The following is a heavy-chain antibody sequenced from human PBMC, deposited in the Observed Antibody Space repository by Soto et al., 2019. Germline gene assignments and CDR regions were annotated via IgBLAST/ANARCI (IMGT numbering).Heavy chain of an antibody. Sequence: GGSLRLSCAASGFTFSSYGMHWVRQAPGKGLEWVAVIWYDGSNKYYADSVKGRFTISRDNSKNTLYLQMNSLRAEDTAVYYCASLRGDYEGYYYYYYMDVWGKGTTVTVSS. CDR1: GFTFSSYG. J-gene: IGHJ6*03. CDR3: ASLRGDYEGYYYYYYMDV. V-gene: IGHV3-33*01. CDR2: IWYDGSNK. D-gene: IGHD4-17*01.